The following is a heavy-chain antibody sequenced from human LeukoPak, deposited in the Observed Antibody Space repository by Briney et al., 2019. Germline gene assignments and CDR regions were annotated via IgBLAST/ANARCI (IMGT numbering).Heavy chain of an antibody. Sequence: PSETLSLTCTVSGGSISSGDYYWSWIRQPPGKGLEWIGYIYYSGSTYYNPSLKSRVTISVDTSKNQFSLKLSSVTAADTAVYYCARYFRGNGRFTLYYDFWSGYWHYWGQGTLVTVSS. CDR1: GGSISSGDYY. V-gene: IGHV4-30-4*08. CDR2: IYYSGST. D-gene: IGHD3-3*01. CDR3: ARYFRGNGRFTLYYDFWSGYWHY. J-gene: IGHJ4*02.